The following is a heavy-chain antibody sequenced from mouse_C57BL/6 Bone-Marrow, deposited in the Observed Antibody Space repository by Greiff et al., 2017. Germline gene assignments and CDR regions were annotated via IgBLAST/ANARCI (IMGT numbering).Heavy chain of an antibody. Sequence: EVQLQQSGPVLVKPGASVKMSCKASGYTFTDYYMNWVKQSHGKSLEWIGVINPYNGGTSYNQKFKGKATLTVDKSSSTAYMELNSLTSADSAVYYCARGACDYDVGAYWGQGTLVTVSA. V-gene: IGHV1-19*01. CDR1: GYTFTDYY. J-gene: IGHJ3*01. CDR3: ARGACDYDVGAY. CDR2: INPYNGGT. D-gene: IGHD2-4*01.